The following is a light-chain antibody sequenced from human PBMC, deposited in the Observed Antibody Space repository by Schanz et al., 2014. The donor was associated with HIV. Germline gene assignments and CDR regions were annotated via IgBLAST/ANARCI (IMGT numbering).Light chain of an antibody. Sequence: QSVLTQPASMSGSPGQSITISCTGTSSDIGAYNYVSWYQQHPGKAPKLMIYDVSNRPSGVSSRFSGSKSGNTASLTISGLQAEDEADYYCSSYAGSNKNVFGTGTKLTVL. CDR3: SSYAGSNKNV. J-gene: IGLJ1*01. V-gene: IGLV2-14*01. CDR1: SSDIGAYNY. CDR2: DVS.